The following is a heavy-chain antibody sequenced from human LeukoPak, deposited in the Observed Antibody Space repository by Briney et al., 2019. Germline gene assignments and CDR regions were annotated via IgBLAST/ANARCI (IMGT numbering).Heavy chain of an antibody. J-gene: IGHJ6*02. CDR3: GKDVLAEGLDV. V-gene: IGHV3-9*01. Sequence: GRSLRLSCVGSGFTIHDHAMHWVRQAPGKGLEWVSGIDWNSGRIGYADSVKGRFTISRDNAKNSLYLQMNSLRAEDTALYYCGKDVLAEGLDVWGQGTTVTVSS. CDR1: GFTIHDHA. CDR2: IDWNSGRI.